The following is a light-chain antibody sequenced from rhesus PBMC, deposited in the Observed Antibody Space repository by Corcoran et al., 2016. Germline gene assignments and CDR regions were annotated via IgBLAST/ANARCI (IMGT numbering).Light chain of an antibody. V-gene: IGKV1-74*01. CDR2: KAS. Sequence: DIQMTQSPSSLSASVGDRVTITCRASENVNNYLHWYQQKPGKAPKLLIYKASTLQTGVPSRFSGTGSGTDVTLTISSLQPEDFATYYCQHSYATPPTFGGGTKVELK. CDR1: ENVNNY. J-gene: IGKJ4*01. CDR3: QHSYATPPT.